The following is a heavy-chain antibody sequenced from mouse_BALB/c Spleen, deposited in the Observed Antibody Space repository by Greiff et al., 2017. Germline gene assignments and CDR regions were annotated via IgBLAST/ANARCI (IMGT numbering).Heavy chain of an antibody. J-gene: IGHJ4*01. CDR2: ISNLAYSI. V-gene: IGHV5-15*02. Sequence: EGKLMESGGGLVQPGGSRKLSCAASGFTFSDYGMAWVRQAPGKGPEWVAFISNLAYSIYYADTVTGRFTISRENAKNTLYLEMSSLRSEDTAMYYCAREWGDYWGQGTSVTVSS. CDR1: GFTFSDYG. CDR3: AREWGDY.